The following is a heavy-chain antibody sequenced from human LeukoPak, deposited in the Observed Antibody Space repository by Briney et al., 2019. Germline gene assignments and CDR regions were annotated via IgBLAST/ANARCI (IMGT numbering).Heavy chain of an antibody. CDR3: ARSVYYDTLTGYYYYALDV. D-gene: IGHD3-9*01. J-gene: IGHJ6*02. CDR1: GFTVSSNY. Sequence: GGSLRLSCAASGFTVSSNYISWVRQAPGKGLEWVSVKGRFTISRDNSKNTLYLQMHSLRGEDTAVYYCARSVYYDTLTGYYYYALDVWGQGTTVTVSS. V-gene: IGHV3-66*01.